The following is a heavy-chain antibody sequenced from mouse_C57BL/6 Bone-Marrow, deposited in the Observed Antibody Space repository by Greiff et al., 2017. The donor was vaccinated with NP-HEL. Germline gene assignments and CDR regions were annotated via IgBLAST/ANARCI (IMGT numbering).Heavy chain of an antibody. CDR1: GYAFSSYW. CDR2: IYPGDGDT. V-gene: IGHV1-80*01. J-gene: IGHJ4*01. D-gene: IGHD5-5*01. Sequence: QVQLQQSGAELVKPGASVKISCKASGYAFSSYWMNWVKQRPGKGLEWIGQIYPGDGDTNYNGKLKGKATLTADKSSSTAYMQLSSLTSEDSAVYFCARALYLYYAMDYWGQGTSVTVSS. CDR3: ARALYLYYAMDY.